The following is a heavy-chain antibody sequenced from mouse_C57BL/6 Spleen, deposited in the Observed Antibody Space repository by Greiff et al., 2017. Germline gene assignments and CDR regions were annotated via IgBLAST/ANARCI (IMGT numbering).Heavy chain of an antibody. J-gene: IGHJ2*01. V-gene: IGHV1-64*01. CDR2: IHPNSGST. Sequence: QVQLKQPGAELVKPGASVKLSCKASGYTFTSYWMHWVKQRPGQGLEWIGMIHPNSGSTNYNEKFKSKATLTVDKSSSTAYMQLSSLTSEDSAVYYCARDKGLSTYFDYWGQGTTLTVSS. CDR3: ARDKGLSTYFDY. D-gene: IGHD1-1*01. CDR1: GYTFTSYW.